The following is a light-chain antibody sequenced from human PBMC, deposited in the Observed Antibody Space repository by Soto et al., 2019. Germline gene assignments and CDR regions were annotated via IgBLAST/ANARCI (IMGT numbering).Light chain of an antibody. CDR1: QSVRGY. V-gene: IGKV3-11*01. Sequence: DIVLKQSPATLSLYTGERATLSCRASQSVRGYLAWYQQKPGQAPRLLMYDASNRASGIPARFSGSGSGTELTITISSLQSEDSEVYYCQQYNNWPPTFGQGTRLEIK. CDR2: DAS. J-gene: IGKJ5*01. CDR3: QQYNNWPPT.